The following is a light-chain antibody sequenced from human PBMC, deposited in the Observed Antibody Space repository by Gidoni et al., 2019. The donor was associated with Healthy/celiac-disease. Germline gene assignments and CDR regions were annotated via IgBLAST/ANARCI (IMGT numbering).Light chain of an antibody. CDR1: QSVLYSSNNKNY. V-gene: IGKV4-1*01. Sequence: DIVMTQSPDSLAVSLGERATIHCKSSQSVLYSSNNKNYLAWYQQQPGQPPKLLIYWASTRESGVPDRFSGSGSGTDFTLTISSLQAEDVAVYYCQQYYSTPRTFGQGTKVEIK. CDR2: WAS. CDR3: QQYYSTPRT. J-gene: IGKJ1*01.